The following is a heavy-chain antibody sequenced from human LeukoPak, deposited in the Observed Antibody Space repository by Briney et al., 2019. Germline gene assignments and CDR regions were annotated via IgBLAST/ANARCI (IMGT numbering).Heavy chain of an antibody. CDR3: ARDWTGGSHDY. D-gene: IGHD1-26*01. J-gene: IGHJ4*02. CDR1: GYTITAYY. Sequence: ASVKVSCKASGYTITAYYIHWVRQVPGQGLEWLGRINPKSGGTKYAQKFQGRVTMTRDTSSNTAYMELSGLRSDDTTMYYCARDWTGGSHDYWGQGTLVTVSS. CDR2: INPKSGGT. V-gene: IGHV1-2*06.